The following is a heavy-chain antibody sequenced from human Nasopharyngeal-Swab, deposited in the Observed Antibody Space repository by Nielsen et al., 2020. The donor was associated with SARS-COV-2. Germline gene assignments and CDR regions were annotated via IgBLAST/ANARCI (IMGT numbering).Heavy chain of an antibody. CDR1: GGSISSSSYY. V-gene: IGHV4-39*01. D-gene: IGHD6-13*01. J-gene: IGHJ5*02. CDR3: ARLAGTNWFDP. Sequence: SETLSLTCTVSGGSISSSSYYWGWIRQPPGKGPEWIGSIYYSGSTYYNPSLKSRVTISVDTSKNQFSLKLSSVTAADTAVYYCARLAGTNWFDPWGQGTLVTVSS. CDR2: IYYSGST.